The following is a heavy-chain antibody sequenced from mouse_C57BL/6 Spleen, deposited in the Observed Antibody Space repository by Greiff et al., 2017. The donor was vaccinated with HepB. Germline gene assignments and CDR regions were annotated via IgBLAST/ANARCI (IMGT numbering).Heavy chain of an antibody. V-gene: IGHV1-64*01. Sequence: QVQLKQSGAELVKPGASVKLSCKASGYTFTSYWMHWVKQRPGQGLEWIGMIHPNSGSTNYNEKFKSKATLTVDKSSSTAYMQLSSLTSEDSAVYYCARLGDPDGAMDYWGQGTSVTVSS. CDR2: IHPNSGST. CDR1: GYTFTSYW. J-gene: IGHJ4*01. CDR3: ARLGDPDGAMDY. D-gene: IGHD3-3*01.